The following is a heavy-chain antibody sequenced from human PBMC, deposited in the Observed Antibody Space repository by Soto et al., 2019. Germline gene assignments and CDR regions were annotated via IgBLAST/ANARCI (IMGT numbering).Heavy chain of an antibody. CDR2: ISAYNGNT. J-gene: IGHJ4*02. CDR1: GYTFTSYG. Sequence: QVQLVQSGAEVKKPGASVKVSCKASGYTFTSYGISWVRQAPGQGLEWMGWISAYNGNTNYAQKRQGRVTMTTDTPTSTAYMELRSLRSADTAVYYCARDRGSYALDYWGQGTLVTVSS. CDR3: ARDRGSYALDY. V-gene: IGHV1-18*01. D-gene: IGHD1-26*01.